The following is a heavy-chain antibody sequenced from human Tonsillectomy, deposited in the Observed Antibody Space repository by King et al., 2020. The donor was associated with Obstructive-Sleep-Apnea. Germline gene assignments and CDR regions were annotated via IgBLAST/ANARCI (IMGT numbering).Heavy chain of an antibody. CDR1: GGSISSYY. CDR3: ARFPQKGPYGSGSSIDY. D-gene: IGHD3-10*01. CDR2: IYYSEST. Sequence: QLQESGPGLVKPSETLSLTCTVSGGSISSYYWSWIRQPPGKGLEWIGYIYYSESTNYNPSLKSRVTISVDTSKNQFSLKLSSVTAADTAVYYCARFPQKGPYGSGSSIDYWGQGTLVTVSS. V-gene: IGHV4-59*08. J-gene: IGHJ4*02.